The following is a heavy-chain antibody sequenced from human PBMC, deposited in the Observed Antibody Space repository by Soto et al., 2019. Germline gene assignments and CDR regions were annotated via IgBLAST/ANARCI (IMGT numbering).Heavy chain of an antibody. V-gene: IGHV4-31*03. Sequence: QVQLQESGPGLVKPSQTLSLTCTVSGGSISSGGYYWTWIRQHPGKGLEWIGYNYYSGITYYNPSLKSRVTISLATSKNQFSLKLSSVTAAETAVYYCARGSSIAGLYYGMDVWGQGTTVTVSS. CDR2: NYYSGIT. CDR1: GGSISSGGYY. J-gene: IGHJ6*02. CDR3: ARGSSIAGLYYGMDV. D-gene: IGHD6-6*01.